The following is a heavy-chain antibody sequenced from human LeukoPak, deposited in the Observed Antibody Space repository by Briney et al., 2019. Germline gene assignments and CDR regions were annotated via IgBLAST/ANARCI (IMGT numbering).Heavy chain of an antibody. J-gene: IGHJ4*02. CDR1: GYTFTSYY. V-gene: IGHV1-46*01. Sequence: GASVKVSCKASGYTFTSYYMHWVRQAPGQGLEWMGIINPSGGSTSYAQKFQGRVTMTRDTSTSTVYMELSSLRSEDTAVYYCAILHYYDSSGYQNFDYWGQGTLVTVSS. CDR3: AILHYYDSSGYQNFDY. CDR2: INPSGGST. D-gene: IGHD3-22*01.